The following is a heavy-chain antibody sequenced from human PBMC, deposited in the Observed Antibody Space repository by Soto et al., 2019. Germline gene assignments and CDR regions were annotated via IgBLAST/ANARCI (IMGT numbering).Heavy chain of an antibody. Sequence: LRLSCAASGFTFSSYAMSWVRQAPGKGLEWVSAISGSGGSTYYADSVKGRFTISRDNSKNTLYLQMNSLRAEDTAVYYCAKDSGQSVYYYGVDVWGQGTTVTVSS. J-gene: IGHJ6*02. CDR1: GFTFSSYA. CDR2: ISGSGGST. CDR3: AKDSGQSVYYYGVDV. D-gene: IGHD6-19*01. V-gene: IGHV3-23*01.